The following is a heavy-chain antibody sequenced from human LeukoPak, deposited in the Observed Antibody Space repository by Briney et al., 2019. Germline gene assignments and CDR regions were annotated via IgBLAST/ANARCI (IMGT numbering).Heavy chain of an antibody. CDR2: INHSGST. J-gene: IGHJ4*02. D-gene: IGHD3-22*01. Sequence: SETLSLTCAVYGGSSSDPYWNWIRQPPGKGLEWIGEINHSGSTNYNPSLKSRVTISVDTSKNQFSLKLSSVTAADTAVYYCARGNPYYYDSSGYYYLTYWGQGTLVTVSS. CDR1: GGSSSDPY. V-gene: IGHV4-34*01. CDR3: ARGNPYYYDSSGYYYLTY.